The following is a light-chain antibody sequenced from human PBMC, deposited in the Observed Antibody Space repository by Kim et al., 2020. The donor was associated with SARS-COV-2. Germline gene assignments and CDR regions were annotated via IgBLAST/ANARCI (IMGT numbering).Light chain of an antibody. CDR3: QQYGRS. CDR2: AAS. CDR1: QSVSSTY. Sequence: EIVLTQSPDTLSLSPGDRATLSCKASQSVSSTYLVWYQQKPGQAPRLLIYAASRRAIGIPDRFTVSGSGTDFTLTISRVEPEDFAVYYCQQYGRSFGQGTKLEI. J-gene: IGKJ2*01. V-gene: IGKV3-20*01.